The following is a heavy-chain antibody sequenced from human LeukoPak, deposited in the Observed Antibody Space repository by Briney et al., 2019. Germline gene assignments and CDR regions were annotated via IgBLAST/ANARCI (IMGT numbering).Heavy chain of an antibody. V-gene: IGHV4-59*12. J-gene: IGHJ6*02. CDR1: GGSISSYY. CDR3: ARSRNRPYYYYGMDV. CDR2: IYYSGST. Sequence: SETLSLTCTVSGGSISSYYWSWIRQPPGKGLEWIGYIYYSGSTNYNPSLKSRVTISVDTSKNQFSLKLSSVTAADTAVYYCARSRNRPYYYYGMDVWGQGTTVTVSS.